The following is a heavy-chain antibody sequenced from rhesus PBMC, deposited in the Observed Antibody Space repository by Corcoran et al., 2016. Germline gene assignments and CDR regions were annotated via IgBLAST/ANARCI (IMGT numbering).Heavy chain of an antibody. CDR3: ASFNSGSGNYYFDY. D-gene: IGHD6-25*01. CDR2: ITYSGST. J-gene: IGHJ4*01. Sequence: QVQLQESGPGLVKPSETLSLTCAVSGYYISGYYWSWNRQAPGKGLERIGYITYSGSTTYSPALKTRVTISKDTSKNQFSMKLSSVTAADTAGYYGASFNSGSGNYYFDYWGQGVLVTVSS. CDR1: GYYISGYY. V-gene: IGHV4-122*02.